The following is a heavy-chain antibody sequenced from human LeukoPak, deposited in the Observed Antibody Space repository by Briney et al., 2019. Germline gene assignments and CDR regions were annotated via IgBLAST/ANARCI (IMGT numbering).Heavy chain of an antibody. D-gene: IGHD3-22*01. V-gene: IGHV1-24*01. CDR2: FDPEDGET. J-gene: IGHJ4*02. Sequence: ASVKVSCKVSGYTLTELSMHWVRQAPGKGLEWMGGFDPEDGETIYAQKFQGRVTMTEDTSTDTAYMELSSLRSEDTAVYYCATTPFLGFWSSGYYDDYWGQGTLVTVSS. CDR3: ATTPFLGFWSSGYYDDY. CDR1: GYTLTELS.